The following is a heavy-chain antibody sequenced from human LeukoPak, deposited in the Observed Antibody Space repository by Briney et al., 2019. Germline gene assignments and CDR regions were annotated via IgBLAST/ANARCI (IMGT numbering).Heavy chain of an antibody. CDR3: ASKGFKDAFDI. Sequence: SETLSHTCTVSGGSISSYCWSWIRQPPGKGLEWIGYIYYSGSTNYNPSLKSRVTISVDTSKNQFSLKLSSVTAADTAAYYCASKGFKDAFDIWGQGTMVTVSS. V-gene: IGHV4-59*01. CDR1: GGSISSYC. CDR2: IYYSGST. J-gene: IGHJ3*02.